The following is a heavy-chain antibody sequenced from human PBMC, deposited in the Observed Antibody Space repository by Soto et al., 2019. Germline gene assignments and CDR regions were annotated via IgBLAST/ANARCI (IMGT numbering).Heavy chain of an antibody. D-gene: IGHD3-10*01. CDR3: ARGPGSPRYYNGMEV. Sequence: GWSLRLSCAASGFTLSNHDMYLVRQATGKSLEWGSAIGIGGDTYYPASVKGRFTISRQNAKNSLYLQMNNLRAGDTAVYYCARGPGSPRYYNGMEVWGEGTKVTVS. J-gene: IGHJ6*02. CDR1: GFTLSNHD. CDR2: IGIGGDT. V-gene: IGHV3-13*01.